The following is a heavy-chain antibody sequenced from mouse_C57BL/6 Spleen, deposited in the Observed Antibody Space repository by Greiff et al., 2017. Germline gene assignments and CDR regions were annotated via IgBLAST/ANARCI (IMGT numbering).Heavy chain of an antibody. V-gene: IGHV1-22*01. J-gene: IGHJ3*01. CDR2: INPNNGGT. Sequence: VQLQQSGPELVKPGASVKMSCKASGYTFTDYNMHWVKQSHGKSLEWIGYINPNNGGTSYNQKFKGKATLTVNKSSSTAYMELRSLTSEDSAVYYCARPYYYGSSSGFAYWGQGTLVTVSA. CDR1: GYTFTDYN. CDR3: ARPYYYGSSSGFAY. D-gene: IGHD1-1*01.